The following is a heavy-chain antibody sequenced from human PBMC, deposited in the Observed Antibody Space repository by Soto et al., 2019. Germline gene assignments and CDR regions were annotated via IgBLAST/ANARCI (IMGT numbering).Heavy chain of an antibody. J-gene: IGHJ5*02. CDR1: GYTFPSYY. Sequence: ASVKVSCKASGYTFPSYYMHWVRQAPGQGLEWMGIINPSGGSTSYAQKFQGRVTMTRDTSTSTVYMELSSLRSEDTAVYYCARELYYYDSSGYYYNHNWFDPWGQGTLVTVSS. CDR2: INPSGGST. CDR3: ARELYYYDSSGYYYNHNWFDP. D-gene: IGHD3-22*01. V-gene: IGHV1-46*01.